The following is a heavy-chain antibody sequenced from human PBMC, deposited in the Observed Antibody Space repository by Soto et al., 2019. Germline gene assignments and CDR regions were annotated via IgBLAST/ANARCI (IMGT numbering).Heavy chain of an antibody. CDR1: GYTFTGYY. CDR2: INPNSGGT. Sequence: ASVKVSCKASGYTFTGYYMHWVRQAPGQGLEWMGWINPNSGGTNYAQKFQGRVTMTRDTSVSTAYMELSRLRSDDTAVYYCARARPEDYTPLIYYYGMDVWGQGTTVTVSS. J-gene: IGHJ6*02. CDR3: ARARPEDYTPLIYYYGMDV. V-gene: IGHV1-2*02. D-gene: IGHD4-4*01.